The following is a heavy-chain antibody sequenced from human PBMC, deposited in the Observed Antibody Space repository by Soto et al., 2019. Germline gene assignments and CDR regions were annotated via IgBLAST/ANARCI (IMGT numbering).Heavy chain of an antibody. CDR3: ARLGNWGGAYYYMDV. V-gene: IGHV3-74*01. D-gene: IGHD7-27*01. CDR2: IGSDGSST. Sequence: EVQLVESGGGLVQPGGSLRLSCAASGFTLSSYWMLWVRQAPGKGLVWVSRIGSDGSSTRYADSVKGRFAISRDNAKNTVYLQMNSLRAEDTAVYYCARLGNWGGAYYYMDVWGKGTTVTVSS. CDR1: GFTLSSYW. J-gene: IGHJ6*03.